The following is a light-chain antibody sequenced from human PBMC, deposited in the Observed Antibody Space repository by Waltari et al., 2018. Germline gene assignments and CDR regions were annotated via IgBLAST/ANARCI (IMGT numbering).Light chain of an antibody. J-gene: IGLJ3*02. CDR3: QTWGTGSNWV. CDR1: SGRSRLA. CDR2: VNVDGSH. V-gene: IGLV4-69*02. Sequence: QPVLTQSPSASASLGASVKLTCPLNSGRSRLAIAWPQQQPDKGPRYLMKVNVDGSHIKGDGIPDRFSGSSSGAERYLTISSLQSEDEADYYCQTWGTGSNWVFGGGTKLTVL.